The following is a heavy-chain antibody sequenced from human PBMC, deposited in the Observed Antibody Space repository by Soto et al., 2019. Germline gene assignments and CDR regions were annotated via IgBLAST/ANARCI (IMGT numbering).Heavy chain of an antibody. V-gene: IGHV3-64D*06. CDR1: GFTFSNCA. CDR3: VRGKQILRYYFDS. D-gene: IGHD3-10*02. Sequence: GGSLRLSCSASGFTFSNCAMHWVRQAPGKGLEYVSGITSEGDRTYHADSVKDRFTISRDNSKNMLYLQMSSLRADDTAMYYCVRGKQILRYYFDSWGQEPPVTVP. J-gene: IGHJ4*02. CDR2: ITSEGDRT.